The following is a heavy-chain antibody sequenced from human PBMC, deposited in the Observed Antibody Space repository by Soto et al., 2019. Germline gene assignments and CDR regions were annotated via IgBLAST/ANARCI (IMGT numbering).Heavy chain of an antibody. J-gene: IGHJ5*02. CDR3: ASQYDGFDA. Sequence: SETLSLTCTVCGGSIKSYYCNWIRQPPWKGLEWIGYVYYSGTTNQNPSLNSRVTISVDTSKNQFSLRLSSVTTADTAVYYCASQYDGFDAWGQGALVAVSS. D-gene: IGHD1-1*01. CDR1: GGSIKSYY. CDR2: VYYSGTT. V-gene: IGHV4-59*01.